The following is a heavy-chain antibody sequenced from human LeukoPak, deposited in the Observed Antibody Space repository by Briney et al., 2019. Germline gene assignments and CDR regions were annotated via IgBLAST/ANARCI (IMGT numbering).Heavy chain of an antibody. J-gene: IGHJ4*02. D-gene: IGHD3-22*01. CDR3: ARDRNYDGSVYYEDDYFDY. CDR2: ISSSSRFI. V-gene: IGHV3-21*01. Sequence: GGSLRLSCAASGFTFNSYSMNWFRQAPGKGLEWVSSISSSSRFIYYADSVKGRFTISRDNAKNSLYLQMNSLRAEDTAVYYCARDRNYDGSVYYEDDYFDYWGQGTLVTVSS. CDR1: GFTFNSYS.